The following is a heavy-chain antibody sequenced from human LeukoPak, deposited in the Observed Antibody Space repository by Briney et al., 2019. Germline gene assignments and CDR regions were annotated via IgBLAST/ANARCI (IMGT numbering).Heavy chain of an antibody. CDR3: ARRRPEASDI. Sequence: PSETLSLTCTVSGGSISSYYWNWIRQPPGKGLEWIGYIYTSGSTNYNPSLKSRVTISLDTSKNQFSLKLSSVTAADTAVYYCARRRPEASDIWGQGTMVTVSS. V-gene: IGHV4-4*09. CDR2: IYTSGST. CDR1: GGSISSYY. J-gene: IGHJ3*02.